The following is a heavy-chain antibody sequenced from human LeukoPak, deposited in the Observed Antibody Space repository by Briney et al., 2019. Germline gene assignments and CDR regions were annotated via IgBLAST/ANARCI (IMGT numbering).Heavy chain of an antibody. D-gene: IGHD2-2*01. J-gene: IGHJ4*02. CDR1: GGSFSGYY. V-gene: IGHV4-34*01. CDR3: ARGPDCSSTSCSPVGDARKSYYFDY. CDR2: INHSGST. Sequence: PSETLSLTCAVYGGSFSGYYWSWIRQPPGKGLEWIGEINHSGSTNYNPSLKSRVTISVDTSKNQFSLKLSSVTAADTAVYYCARGPDCSSTSCSPVGDARKSYYFDYWGQGTLVTVSS.